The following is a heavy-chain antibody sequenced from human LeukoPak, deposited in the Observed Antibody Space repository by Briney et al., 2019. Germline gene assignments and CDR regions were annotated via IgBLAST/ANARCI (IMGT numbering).Heavy chain of an antibody. CDR2: IFYDGTIQ. CDR3: ARDPRGPAGYDSPARDTFDS. V-gene: IGHV3-30*03. D-gene: IGHD3-22*01. Sequence: GGSLGLSCAASGFTFTHYAMHWVRQTPGKGLEWVAVIFYDGTIQYYSDSVRGRLIVSRDNPKNTLYLQMNSLRAEDTAVYYCARDPRGPAGYDSPARDTFDSWGQGTLVTVSS. J-gene: IGHJ4*02. CDR1: GFTFTHYA.